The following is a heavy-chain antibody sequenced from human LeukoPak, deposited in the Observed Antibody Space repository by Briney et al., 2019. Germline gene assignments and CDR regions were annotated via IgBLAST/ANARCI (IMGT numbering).Heavy chain of an antibody. V-gene: IGHV4-31*03. J-gene: IGHJ5*02. Sequence: SETQSLTCTVSGGSISSGGYYWSWIRQHPGKGLEWIGYIYYSGSTYYNPSLKSRVTISVDTSKNQFSLKLSSVTAADTAVYYCASAPEFSGWFDPWGQGTLVTVSS. D-gene: IGHD3-16*02. CDR3: ASAPEFSGWFDP. CDR2: IYYSGST. CDR1: GGSISSGGYY.